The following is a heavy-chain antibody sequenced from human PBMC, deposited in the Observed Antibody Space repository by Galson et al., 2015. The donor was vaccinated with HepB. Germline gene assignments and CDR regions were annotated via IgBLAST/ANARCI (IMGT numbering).Heavy chain of an antibody. CDR3: ERDRAYGSGSSDY. CDR2: IKEDGSVT. D-gene: IGHD3-10*01. Sequence: SLRLSCAASGSTFSSFWMHWVRHSPGKGLVWVSRIKEDGSVTTYADSVKGRFTISRDNAKNTLYLQMNSLTVDDTAVYYCERDRAYGSGSSDYWGQGTLVTVSS. V-gene: IGHV3-74*01. J-gene: IGHJ4*02. CDR1: GSTFSSFW.